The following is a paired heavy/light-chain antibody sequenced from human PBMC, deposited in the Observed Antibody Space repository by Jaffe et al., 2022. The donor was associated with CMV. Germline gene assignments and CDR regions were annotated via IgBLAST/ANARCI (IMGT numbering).Light chain of an antibody. V-gene: IGKV1-39*01. Sequence: DIQMTQSPSSLSASVEDRVTITCRANQSISNSLNWYQQKSGKAPEVLIYAASSLQSGVPSRFSGSASGTDFTLTISSLQPEDFATYYCQQSYSSPFTFGPGTKVDIK. J-gene: IGKJ3*01. CDR3: QQSYSSPFT. CDR1: QSISNS. CDR2: AAS.
Heavy chain of an antibody. V-gene: IGHV4-39*02. D-gene: IGHD2-15*01. J-gene: IGHJ4*02. Sequence: QLQLQESGPGLVKPSETLSLTCTVSGGSISSSTSYWGWIRQPPGKGLEWIGNIYYSGSTYYNPSLKSRVTISVDTSKNHFSLKLSSVTAADTAAYYCARTFGGPYYFDYWGQGTLVTVSS. CDR2: IYYSGST. CDR3: ARTFGGPYYFDY. CDR1: GGSISSSTSY.